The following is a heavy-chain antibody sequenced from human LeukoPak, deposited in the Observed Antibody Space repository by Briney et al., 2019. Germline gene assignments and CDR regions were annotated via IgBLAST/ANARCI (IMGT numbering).Heavy chain of an antibody. CDR3: ARGPRDYYDSSGYGGFDY. CDR1: GLTVSSNY. CDR2: IYSGGST. Sequence: GGSLRLSCAASGLTVSSNYMSWVRQAPGKGLEWVSVIYSGGSTYYADSVKGRFTISRDNSKNTLYLQMNSLRAEDTAVYYCARGPRDYYDSSGYGGFDYWGQGTLVTVSS. V-gene: IGHV3-53*01. D-gene: IGHD3-22*01. J-gene: IGHJ4*02.